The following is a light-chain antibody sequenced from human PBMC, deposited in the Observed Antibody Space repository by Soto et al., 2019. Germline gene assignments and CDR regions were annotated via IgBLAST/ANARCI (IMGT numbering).Light chain of an antibody. J-gene: IGKJ5*01. CDR3: QQYNNWPPIT. CDR2: GAS. V-gene: IGKV3-15*01. CDR1: QSVSSN. Sequence: ELVMTQSPATLSVSPGDGATLSRSASQSVSSNLAWYQQKPGQAPRLLIYGASTRATGIPARFSGSGSGTEFTLTISRLQSEDFAVYYCQQYNNWPPITFGQGTRLEIK.